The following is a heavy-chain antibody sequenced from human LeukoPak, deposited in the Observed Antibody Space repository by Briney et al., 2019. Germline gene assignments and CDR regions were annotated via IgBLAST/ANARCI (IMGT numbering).Heavy chain of an antibody. CDR1: GDSITSGTYY. CDR2: IYYSGST. D-gene: IGHD3-10*01. V-gene: IGHV4-61*01. Sequence: PSETLSLTCTVSGDSITSGTYYWSWIRQPPGKGLEWIGYIYYSGSTNYNPSLKSRVTISVDTSKNQFSLKLSSVTAADTAVYYCARDTVGYYGPGSYNWFDPWGQGTLVTVSS. J-gene: IGHJ5*02. CDR3: ARDTVGYYGPGSYNWFDP.